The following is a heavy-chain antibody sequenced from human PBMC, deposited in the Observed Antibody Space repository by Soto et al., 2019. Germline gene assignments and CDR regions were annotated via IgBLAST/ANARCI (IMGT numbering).Heavy chain of an antibody. V-gene: IGHV3-11*01. CDR3: ARGYYDFWSGYYISPYGMDV. CDR1: GFTFRDYY. CDR2: ISSRGSSI. D-gene: IGHD3-3*01. J-gene: IGHJ6*02. Sequence: GGALRLSCSVSGFTFRDYYMSWIRQAPGKGLEWVSYISSRGSSIYYADSVEGRFTISRDNAKNSLYLQMNGLRAEDTAVYYCARGYYDFWSGYYISPYGMDVWGQGTTVTVSS.